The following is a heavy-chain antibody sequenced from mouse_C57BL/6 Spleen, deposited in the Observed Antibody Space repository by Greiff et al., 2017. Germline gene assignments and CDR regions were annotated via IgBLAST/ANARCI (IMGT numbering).Heavy chain of an antibody. V-gene: IGHV1-54*01. J-gene: IGHJ2*01. Sequence: QVQLKESGAELVRPGTSVKVSCKASGYAFTNYLIEWVKQRPGQGLEWIGVINPGSGGTNYNEKFKGKATLTADKSSSTAYMQLSSLTSEDSAVYFCARAYYYGSSHYFDYWGQGTTLTVSS. CDR1: GYAFTNYL. D-gene: IGHD1-1*01. CDR3: ARAYYYGSSHYFDY. CDR2: INPGSGGT.